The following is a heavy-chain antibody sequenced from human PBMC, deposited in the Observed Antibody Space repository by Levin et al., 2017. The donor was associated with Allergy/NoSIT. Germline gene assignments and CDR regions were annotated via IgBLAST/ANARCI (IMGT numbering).Heavy chain of an antibody. CDR2: IKQDGSEK. Sequence: GASVKVSCAASGFTFSTYWMTWVRQAPGKGLEWVANIKQDGSEKNYVDSVKGRFTISRDNAKNSLYLQMNSLRVEDTAVYYCARDSALYSSGSYYYWGQGTLVTVSS. D-gene: IGHD3-10*01. CDR3: ARDSALYSSGSYYY. CDR1: GFTFSTYW. V-gene: IGHV3-7*04. J-gene: IGHJ4*02.